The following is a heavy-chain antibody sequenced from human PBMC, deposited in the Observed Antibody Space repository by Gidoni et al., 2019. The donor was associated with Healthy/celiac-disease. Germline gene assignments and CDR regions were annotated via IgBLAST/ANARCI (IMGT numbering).Heavy chain of an antibody. J-gene: IGHJ6*02. CDR1: GGPIRSGRYY. D-gene: IGHD3-22*01. Sequence: QVQLQESGPGLVKPSQTLSLTCPLSGGPIRSGRYYSSWIRQHPGKGLEWIGYIYYSGSTYYNPSLKSRVTISVDTSKNQFSLKLSSVTAADTAVYYCARDLRHYDSSGYYYEYGMDVWGQGTTVTVSS. CDR2: IYYSGST. V-gene: IGHV4-31*03. CDR3: ARDLRHYDSSGYYYEYGMDV.